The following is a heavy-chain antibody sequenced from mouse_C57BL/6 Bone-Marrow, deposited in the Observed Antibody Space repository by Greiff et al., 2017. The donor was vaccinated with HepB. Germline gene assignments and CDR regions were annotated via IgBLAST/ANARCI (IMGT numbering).Heavy chain of an antibody. D-gene: IGHD1-1*01. CDR2: IYPRSGNT. Sequence: VQLQQSGAELARPGASVKLSCKASGYTFTSYGISWVKQRTGQGLAWIGEIYPRSGNTYYNEKFKGKATLPADKSSSTAYMELRSLTSEDSAVYFCATNGRGAWFAYWGQGTLVTVSA. CDR1: GYTFTSYG. CDR3: ATNGRGAWFAY. V-gene: IGHV1-81*01. J-gene: IGHJ3*01.